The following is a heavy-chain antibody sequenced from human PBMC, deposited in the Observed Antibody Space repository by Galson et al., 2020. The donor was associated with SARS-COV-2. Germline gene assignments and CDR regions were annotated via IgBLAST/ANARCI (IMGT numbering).Heavy chain of an antibody. D-gene: IGHD7-27*01. Sequence: GGSLRLSCAASGFTFSTYTMSWVRQAPGKGLEWISSLTSATSTMFYADSVKGRFTISRDNAKNSLYLQMNSLRAEDTAVYYCARWVLTPKGYFDYWGQGTLVTVSS. CDR3: ARWVLTPKGYFDY. CDR2: LTSATSTM. V-gene: IGHV3-48*01. J-gene: IGHJ4*02. CDR1: GFTFSTYT.